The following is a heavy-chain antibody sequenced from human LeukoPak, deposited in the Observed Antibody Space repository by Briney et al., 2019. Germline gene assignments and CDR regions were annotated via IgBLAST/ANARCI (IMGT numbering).Heavy chain of an antibody. V-gene: IGHV3-48*03. J-gene: IGHJ4*02. CDR1: GFTFNTYA. CDR3: ARSYPYGDSRNFDY. D-gene: IGHD4-17*01. CDR2: ITASGSTI. Sequence: PGGSLRLSCAASGFTFNTYAMNWVRQAPGKGLEWISYITASGSTIYYADSVKGRFTISRDNAKNSLYLQMNSLRAEDTAVYYCARSYPYGDSRNFDYWGQGALVTVSS.